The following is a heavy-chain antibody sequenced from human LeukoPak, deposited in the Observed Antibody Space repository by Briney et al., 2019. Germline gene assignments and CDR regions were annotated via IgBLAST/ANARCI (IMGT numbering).Heavy chain of an antibody. D-gene: IGHD2-15*01. Sequence: GGSLRLSCAASGFTFSSYGMHWVRQAPGKGLEWVAVIWYDGSNKYYADSVKGRFTISRDNSKNTLYLQVNSLRAEDTAVYYCARDCSGGSCYDYYYYGMDVWGQGTTVTVSS. CDR2: IWYDGSNK. CDR3: ARDCSGGSCYDYYYYGMDV. CDR1: GFTFSSYG. V-gene: IGHV3-33*01. J-gene: IGHJ6*02.